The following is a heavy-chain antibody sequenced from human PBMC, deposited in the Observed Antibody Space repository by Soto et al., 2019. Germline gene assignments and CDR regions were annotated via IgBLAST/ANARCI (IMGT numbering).Heavy chain of an antibody. CDR2: VYYSRST. D-gene: IGHD6-25*01. CDR1: RDSISSLTNH. Sequence: LSPTCTASRDSISSLTNHLASLLERLGRVMAWIANVYYSRSTLYNASLKSRVTIALDTSKNQCSLKLRSVIDVYTGVYYCERHEAGWYFDSWGQGTLVTVSS. V-gene: IGHV4-39*01. J-gene: IGHJ4*02. CDR3: ERHEAGWYFDS.